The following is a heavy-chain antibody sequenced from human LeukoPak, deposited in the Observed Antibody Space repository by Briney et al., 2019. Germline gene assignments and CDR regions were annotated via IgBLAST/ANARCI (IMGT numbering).Heavy chain of an antibody. J-gene: IGHJ4*02. Sequence: KPSETLSLTCTVSGVSIGSTYYYWSWIRQPAGKGLEWIGRMFSTGSTNYNPSRKRRVTIALDTSAYHCSLTVNAVTSADTAVYFCATGYYFSAPPYFIDYWGPGTPVTVSS. CDR3: ATGYYFSAPPYFIDY. V-gene: IGHV4-61*02. D-gene: IGHD3-9*01. CDR2: MFSTGST. CDR1: GVSIGSTYYY.